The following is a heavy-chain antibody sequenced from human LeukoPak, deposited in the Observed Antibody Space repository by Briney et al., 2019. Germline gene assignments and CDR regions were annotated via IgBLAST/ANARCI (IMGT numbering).Heavy chain of an antibody. Sequence: GASVKVSCKASGYTFTGHYLHWVRQAPGQGLEWMGWINRNRGGTKYAQKFQGRVTMTRDTPISTAYMELSRLSSDDTAVYYCAITTTIAAAGLDYWGQGTLVTVSS. J-gene: IGHJ4*02. CDR2: INRNRGGT. CDR3: AITTTIAAAGLDY. D-gene: IGHD6-13*01. CDR1: GYTFTGHY. V-gene: IGHV1-2*02.